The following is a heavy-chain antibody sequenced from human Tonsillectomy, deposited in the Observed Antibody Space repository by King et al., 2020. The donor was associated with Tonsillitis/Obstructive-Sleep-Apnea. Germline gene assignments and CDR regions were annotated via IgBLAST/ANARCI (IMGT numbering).Heavy chain of an antibody. CDR3: ARERGGSYFDY. Sequence: QLQESGPGLVKPSQTLSLTCTVSGGSISSGGYYWSWICQHPGKGLEWIGYIYYSGTTYYNPSLKSRVTISVDTSKNQFSLKLSSVTAADTAVYYCARERGGSYFDYWGQGTLVTVSS. V-gene: IGHV4-31*03. CDR2: IYYSGTT. J-gene: IGHJ4*02. D-gene: IGHD3-10*01. CDR1: GGSISSGGYY.